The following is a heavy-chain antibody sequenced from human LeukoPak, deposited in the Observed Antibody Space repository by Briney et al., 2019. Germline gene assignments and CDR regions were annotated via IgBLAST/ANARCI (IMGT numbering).Heavy chain of an antibody. CDR3: ARDPQLRPVVTQFDY. J-gene: IGHJ4*02. CDR1: GFTFSSYW. CDR2: IKQDGSEK. Sequence: GGSLRLSCAASGFTFSSYWMSWVRQAPGKGLEWVANIKQDGSEKYYVDSVKGRFTISRDNAKNSLYLQMNSLRAEDTAVYYCARDPQLRPVVTQFDYWGQGTLVTVSS. D-gene: IGHD4-23*01. V-gene: IGHV3-7*01.